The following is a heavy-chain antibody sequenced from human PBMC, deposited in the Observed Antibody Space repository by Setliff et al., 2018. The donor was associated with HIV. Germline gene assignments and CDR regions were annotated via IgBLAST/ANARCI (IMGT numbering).Heavy chain of an antibody. Sequence: PGESLTISCKGSGYDFSSYFISWVRQMPGKGLEWMGIIYPGDSDTRYSPSFQGQVTISADKSISTAYLQWNSLKVSDTAMYYCTRRLSGRTFWYFDLWGRGTPVTVSS. CDR2: IYPGDSDT. CDR3: TRRLSGRTFWYFDL. CDR1: GYDFSSYF. D-gene: IGHD1-26*01. J-gene: IGHJ2*01. V-gene: IGHV5-51*01.